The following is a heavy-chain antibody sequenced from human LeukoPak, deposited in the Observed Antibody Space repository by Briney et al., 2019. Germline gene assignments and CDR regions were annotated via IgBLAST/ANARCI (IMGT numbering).Heavy chain of an antibody. J-gene: IGHJ4*02. V-gene: IGHV1-46*01. CDR3: ARDRGRLVGKFDY. Sequence: ASVKVSCKASGGTFSSYAISWVRQAPGQGLEWMGIINPSGGSTSYAQKFQGRVTMTRDTSTSTVYMELSSLRSEDTAVYYCARDRGRLVGKFDYWGQGTLVTVSS. CDR2: INPSGGST. CDR1: GGTFSSYA. D-gene: IGHD2-21*01.